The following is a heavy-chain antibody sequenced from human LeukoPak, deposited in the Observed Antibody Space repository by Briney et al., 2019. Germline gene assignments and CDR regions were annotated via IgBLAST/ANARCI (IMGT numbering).Heavy chain of an antibody. CDR1: GGSISSSSYY. Sequence: SETLSPTCTVSGGSISSSSYYWGWIRQPPGKGLEWIGSIYYSGSTYYNPSLKSRVTISVDTSKNQFSLKLSSVTAADTAVYYCAIPPGDIVVVPAARDAFDIWGQGTMVTVSS. CDR3: AIPPGDIVVVPAARDAFDI. V-gene: IGHV4-39*01. CDR2: IYYSGST. D-gene: IGHD2-2*01. J-gene: IGHJ3*02.